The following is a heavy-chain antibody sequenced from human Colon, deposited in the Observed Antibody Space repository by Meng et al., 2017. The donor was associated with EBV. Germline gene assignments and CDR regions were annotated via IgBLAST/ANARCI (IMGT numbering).Heavy chain of an antibody. CDR2: IYYSGST. CDR1: GGSVSAGGYS. D-gene: IGHD6-19*01. Sequence: QDQLHESGPGLVKPSTALSLTCTVSGGSVSAGGYSWTVFRQIPGKCLEWFGNIYYSGSTFYNPSLKRRVIISIDTSKNQFSLNLRSVTAADTAVYYCARVSSGWDYFDYWGQGTLVTVSS. CDR3: ARVSSGWDYFDY. J-gene: IGHJ4*02. V-gene: IGHV4-31*03.